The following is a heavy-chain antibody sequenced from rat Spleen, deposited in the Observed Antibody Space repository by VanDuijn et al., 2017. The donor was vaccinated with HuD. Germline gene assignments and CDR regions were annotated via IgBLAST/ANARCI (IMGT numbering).Heavy chain of an antibody. J-gene: IGHJ2*01. V-gene: IGHV5-31*01. CDR3: TRQGYNPPFDY. Sequence: EVQLVESGWGLVQPGRSLKLSCVASGLTFNNYWMTWIRQAPGKGLEWVASITNTGRSTYYTDSARGRIAISRDTAENTLYLQMESLRSEYTATYYCTRQGYNPPFDYWGQGVMVTVSS. CDR1: GLTFNNYW. CDR2: ITNTGRST. D-gene: IGHD1-4*01.